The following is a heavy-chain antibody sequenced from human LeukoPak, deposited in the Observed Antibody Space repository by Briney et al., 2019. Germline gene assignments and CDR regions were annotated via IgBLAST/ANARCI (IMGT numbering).Heavy chain of an antibody. CDR3: ASRIRGGSSN. CDR2: INHSGST. Sequence: ETLSLTCAVYGGSFSGYYWSWIRQPPGKGLEWIGEINHSGSTNYNPSLKSRVTISVDTSKNQFSLKLSSVTAADTAVYYCASRIRGGSSNWGQGTRVTVPS. CDR1: GGSFSGYY. J-gene: IGHJ4*02. D-gene: IGHD2-15*01. V-gene: IGHV4-34*01.